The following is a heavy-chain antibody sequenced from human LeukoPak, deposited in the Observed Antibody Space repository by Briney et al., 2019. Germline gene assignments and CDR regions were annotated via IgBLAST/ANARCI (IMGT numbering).Heavy chain of an antibody. CDR3: GRALGGIRDY. CDR2: IWYDGSNK. Sequence: GGSLRLSCAASGFTFSSYGMHWVRQAPGKGLEWVAAIWYDGSNKYYADSVKGRFTISRDNSKNTLYLQMNSLRAEDTAVYYCGRALGGIRDYWGQGTLVAVSS. D-gene: IGHD3-16*01. J-gene: IGHJ4*02. CDR1: GFTFSSYG. V-gene: IGHV3-33*01.